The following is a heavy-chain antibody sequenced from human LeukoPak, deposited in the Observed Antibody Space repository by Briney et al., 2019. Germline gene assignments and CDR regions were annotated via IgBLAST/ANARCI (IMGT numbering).Heavy chain of an antibody. V-gene: IGHV4-39*01. D-gene: IGHD5-18*01. Sequence: SETLSLTCTVSGGSISSSSYYWGWIRQPPGKGLEWIGSIYYSGSSYYNPSLKSRVTISVHTSKNQFSLKLSSVTAADTAVYYCARHVDTATDYFDYWGQGTLVTVSS. CDR3: ARHVDTATDYFDY. CDR2: IYYSGSS. CDR1: GGSISSSSYY. J-gene: IGHJ4*02.